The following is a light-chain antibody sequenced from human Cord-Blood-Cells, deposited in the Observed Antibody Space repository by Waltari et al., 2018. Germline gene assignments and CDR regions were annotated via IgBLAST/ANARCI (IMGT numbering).Light chain of an antibody. CDR1: SSDVGSYNL. CDR2: EGS. CDR3: CSYAGSTV. Sequence: QSALTQPASVSGSPGQSIPLSCPGTSSDVGSYNLVSWYQQHPGKAPKLMIYEGSKRPSGVSNRFSGSKSGNTASLTISGLQAEDEADYYCCSYAGSTVFGGGTKLTVL. V-gene: IGLV2-23*01. J-gene: IGLJ2*01.